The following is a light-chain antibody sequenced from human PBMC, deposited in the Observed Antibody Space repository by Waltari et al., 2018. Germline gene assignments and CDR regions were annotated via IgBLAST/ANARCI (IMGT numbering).Light chain of an antibody. CDR3: QHYNNWLGT. Sequence: EIVMTQSPAPLSVSPGERATLSCRASQSVSSNVAWYQHKPGQAPRLLIYGASTRATGIPARFSGSGSGTEFTLTISSLQSEDFAVYYCQHYNNWLGTFGQGTKVEIK. CDR2: GAS. CDR1: QSVSSN. J-gene: IGKJ1*01. V-gene: IGKV3-15*01.